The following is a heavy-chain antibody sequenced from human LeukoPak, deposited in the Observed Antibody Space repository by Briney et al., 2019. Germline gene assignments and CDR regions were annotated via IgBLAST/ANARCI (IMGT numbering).Heavy chain of an antibody. V-gene: IGHV1-2*02. D-gene: IGHD3-22*01. Sequence: ASVRVSCKASGYTFTGYYMHWVRQAPGQGLEWMGWINPNSGGTNYAQKFQGRVTMTRDTSISTAYMELSRLRSDDTAVYYCARDKDYYDSSGYYGSAFDIWGQGTMVTVSS. CDR1: GYTFTGYY. J-gene: IGHJ3*02. CDR3: ARDKDYYDSSGYYGSAFDI. CDR2: INPNSGGT.